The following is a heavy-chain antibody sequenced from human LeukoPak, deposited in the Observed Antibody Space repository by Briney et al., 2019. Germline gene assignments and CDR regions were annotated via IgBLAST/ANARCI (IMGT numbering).Heavy chain of an antibody. CDR2: IYYSGST. D-gene: IGHD6-13*01. CDR3: ARAVEQLVLYYYYYYMDV. V-gene: IGHV4-59*11. CDR1: GGSISGHY. Sequence: SETLSLTCTVSGGSISGHYWSWIRQPPGKGLEWIGYIYYSGSTNYNPSLKSRVTISVGTSKNQFSLKLSSVTAVDTAVYYCARAVEQLVLYYYYYYMDVWGKGTTVTVSS. J-gene: IGHJ6*03.